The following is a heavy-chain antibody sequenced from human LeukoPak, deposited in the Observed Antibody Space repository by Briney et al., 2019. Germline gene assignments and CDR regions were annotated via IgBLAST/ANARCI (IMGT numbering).Heavy chain of an antibody. Sequence: PGGFLRLSCAASGFTFSSYAMSWVRQAPGKGLEWVSAISGSGGSTYYADSVKGRFTISRDNAKNSLYLQMNSLRAEDTALYYCAKDLFRSGYYLFDYWGQGTLVTVSS. J-gene: IGHJ4*02. CDR2: ISGSGGST. V-gene: IGHV3-23*01. CDR1: GFTFSSYA. D-gene: IGHD3-3*01. CDR3: AKDLFRSGYYLFDY.